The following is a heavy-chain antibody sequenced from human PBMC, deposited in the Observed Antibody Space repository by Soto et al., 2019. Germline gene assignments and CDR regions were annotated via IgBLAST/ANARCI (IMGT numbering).Heavy chain of an antibody. V-gene: IGHV3-7*01. Sequence: EVQLVESGGGLVQPGGSLRLSCAASGFTFSSYWMSWVRQAPGKGLEWEANIKQDGSEKYYVDSVKGRFTISRDTAKNSLYLQMNSLRAEDMAVYYCAREGVGATVDYWGQGTLVTVSS. D-gene: IGHD1-26*01. CDR1: GFTFSSYW. CDR2: IKQDGSEK. J-gene: IGHJ4*02. CDR3: AREGVGATVDY.